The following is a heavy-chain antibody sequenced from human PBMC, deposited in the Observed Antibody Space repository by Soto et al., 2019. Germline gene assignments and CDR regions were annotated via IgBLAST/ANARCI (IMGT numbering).Heavy chain of an antibody. CDR2: ISAYNGNT. CDR3: ARASGSSYWFDP. Sequence: ASVKVSCKASGGTFSSYGISWVRQAPGQGLEWMGWISAYNGNTNYAQELQGRVTMTTDTSTSTAYMELRSLRSDDTAVYYCARASGSSYWFDPWGQGTLVTVSS. D-gene: IGHD1-26*01. CDR1: GGTFSSYG. J-gene: IGHJ5*02. V-gene: IGHV1-18*01.